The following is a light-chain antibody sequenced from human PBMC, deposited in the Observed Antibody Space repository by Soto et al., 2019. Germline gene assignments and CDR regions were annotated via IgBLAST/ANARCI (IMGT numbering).Light chain of an antibody. CDR2: GNT. CDR1: SSNTGAGYD. Sequence: QLLLTQPPSVSGAPGQRVTISCTGSSSNTGAGYDVHWYQQVPGTAPKLLIYGNTKRPSGVPDRFSGSKSGTSASLAITGLQAEDEADYYCQSYDGSLSGSVFGGGTKLTVL. V-gene: IGLV1-40*01. J-gene: IGLJ2*01. CDR3: QSYDGSLSGSV.